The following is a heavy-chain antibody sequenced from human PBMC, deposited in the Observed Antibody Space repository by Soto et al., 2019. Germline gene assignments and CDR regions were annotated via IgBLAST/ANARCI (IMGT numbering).Heavy chain of an antibody. D-gene: IGHD6-19*01. V-gene: IGHV4-34*01. CDR3: ARGRRSAVAGTKGSYYFDY. J-gene: IGHJ4*02. CDR1: GGSFSGYY. Sequence: SETLSLTCAVYGGSFSGYYWSWIRQPPGKGLEWIGEINHSGSTNYNPSLKSRVTISVDTSKNQFSLKLSSVTAADTAVYYCARGRRSAVAGTKGSYYFDYSGQGTLVTVFS. CDR2: INHSGST.